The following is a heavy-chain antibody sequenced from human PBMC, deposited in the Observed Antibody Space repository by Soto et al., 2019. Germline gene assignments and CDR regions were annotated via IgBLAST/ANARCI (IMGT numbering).Heavy chain of an antibody. D-gene: IGHD2-15*01. CDR2: IYSGGST. Sequence: EVQLVESGGGLVQPGGSLRLSCAASGFTVSSNYMSWVRQAPGKGLEWVSVIYSGGSTYYAHSVKGRFTISRDNSKNTLYLQMNSLRAEDTAVYYCARAYCSGGSCYSGVYYFDYWGQGTLVTVSS. CDR1: GFTVSSNY. CDR3: ARAYCSGGSCYSGVYYFDY. V-gene: IGHV3-66*01. J-gene: IGHJ4*02.